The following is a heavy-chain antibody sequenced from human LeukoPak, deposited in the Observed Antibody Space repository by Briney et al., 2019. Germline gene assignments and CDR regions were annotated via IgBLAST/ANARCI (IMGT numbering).Heavy chain of an antibody. CDR3: VPLTDGSVDQ. V-gene: IGHV3-66*01. CDR2: IYSGGSP. D-gene: IGHD3-10*01. J-gene: IGHJ4*02. Sequence: GGSLRLSCAASTFTVSTNYMTWVRQAPGKGLEWVSMIYSGGSPYYAGSVKGRFTISRDNSKNTLNLQMNSLRVEDTAVYYCVPLTDGSVDQWGQGTLVTVSS. CDR1: TFTVSTNY.